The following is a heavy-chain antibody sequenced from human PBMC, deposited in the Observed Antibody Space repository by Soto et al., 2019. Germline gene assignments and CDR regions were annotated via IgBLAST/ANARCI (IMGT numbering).Heavy chain of an antibody. J-gene: IGHJ3*02. CDR2: IIPILGIA. D-gene: IGHD3-9*01. V-gene: IGHV1-69*04. Sequence: SVKVSCKASGGTFSSYTISWVRQAPGQGLEWMGRIIPILGIANYAQKFQGRVTITADKSTSTAYMELSSLRSEDTAVYYCARDYYILTGYNPDAFDICGQGTMVTFSS. CDR1: GGTFSSYT. CDR3: ARDYYILTGYNPDAFDI.